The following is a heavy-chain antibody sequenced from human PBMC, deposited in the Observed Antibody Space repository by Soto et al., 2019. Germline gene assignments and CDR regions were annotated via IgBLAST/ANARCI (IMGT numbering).Heavy chain of an antibody. CDR2: MNPGSGDT. CDR1: GYTFTNND. Sequence: ASVKVSCKASGYTFTNNDVSWVRRATGQGLEWMGWMNPGSGDTGYAQKFQGRVTMTRDISIATAYMELNSLTSEDTAIYYCARMESFGSLNWFDPWGQGTLVTVSS. V-gene: IGHV1-8*02. CDR3: ARMESFGSLNWFDP. J-gene: IGHJ5*02. D-gene: IGHD5-18*01.